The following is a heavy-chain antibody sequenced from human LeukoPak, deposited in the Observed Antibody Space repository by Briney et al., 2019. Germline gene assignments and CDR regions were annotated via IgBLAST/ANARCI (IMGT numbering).Heavy chain of an antibody. CDR3: AGLVGRYSSGLYYYYFDY. D-gene: IGHD3-22*01. J-gene: IGHJ4*02. CDR2: MYLSGTT. Sequence: PPQTLSLTCTVSGDSINSLDLWSWVRQPPGKGLEWIGEMYLSGTTHSNPSVKSRVTISIDKSKNQFFLNLSSVTAADTAVYYCAGLVGRYSSGLYYYYFDYWGQGTLVTVSS. V-gene: IGHV4-4*03. CDR1: GDSINSLDL.